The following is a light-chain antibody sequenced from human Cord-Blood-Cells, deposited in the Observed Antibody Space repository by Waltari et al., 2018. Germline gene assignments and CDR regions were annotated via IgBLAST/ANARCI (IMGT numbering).Light chain of an antibody. CDR2: RNK. V-gene: IGLV1-47*01. Sequence: QSVLTQPPSPSGTPGQRVTISCSGSSSNIGSTHVYSYQQLPGTAPKLHIYRNKQGPSGVPDRFSGSKSGTSASLAISGLRSEDEADYYCAAWDDSLSGWVFGGGTKLTVL. CDR3: AAWDDSLSGWV. J-gene: IGLJ3*02. CDR1: SSNIGSTH.